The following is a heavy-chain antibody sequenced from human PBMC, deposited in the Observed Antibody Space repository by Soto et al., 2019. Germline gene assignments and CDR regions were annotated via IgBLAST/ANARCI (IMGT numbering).Heavy chain of an antibody. Sequence: QVQLVESGGGVVQPGRSLRLSCAASGFTFSSYGMHWVRQAPGKGLEWVAVISYDGSNKYYADSVKGRFTISRDNSKNTLYMQMSSLTAEDTAVDYCAKYSTTSASRYFDVWGQGTLVTVSS. CDR3: AKYSTTSASRYFDV. D-gene: IGHD1-20*01. CDR2: ISYDGSNK. CDR1: GFTFSSYG. J-gene: IGHJ4*02. V-gene: IGHV3-30*18.